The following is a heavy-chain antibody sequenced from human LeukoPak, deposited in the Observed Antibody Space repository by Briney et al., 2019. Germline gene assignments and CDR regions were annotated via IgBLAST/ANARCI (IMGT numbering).Heavy chain of an antibody. Sequence: GGSLRLSCAASGFTFSSYSMNWVRQAPGKGLEWVSYISSSSSTIYYADSVKGRFTISRDNAKNSLYLQMNSLRAEDTAVYYCARNADGDILTGYPKGHFDIWGQGTMVTVSS. D-gene: IGHD3-9*01. CDR3: ARNADGDILTGYPKGHFDI. J-gene: IGHJ3*02. V-gene: IGHV3-48*04. CDR1: GFTFSSYS. CDR2: ISSSSSTI.